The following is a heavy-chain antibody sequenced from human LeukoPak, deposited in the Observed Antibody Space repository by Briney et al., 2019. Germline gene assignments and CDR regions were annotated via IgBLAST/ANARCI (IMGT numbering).Heavy chain of an antibody. V-gene: IGHV3-9*01. J-gene: IGHJ4*02. D-gene: IGHD6-19*01. CDR1: GLTFDDYA. CDR2: ISWNSGSI. Sequence: GRSLRLSCAASGLTFDDYAMHWVRQAPGKGLEWVSGISWNSGSIGYADSVKGRFTISRDNAKNSLYLQMNSLRAEDAALYYCAKASTYSSGWRLYFDCWGQGTLVTVSS. CDR3: AKASTYSSGWRLYFDC.